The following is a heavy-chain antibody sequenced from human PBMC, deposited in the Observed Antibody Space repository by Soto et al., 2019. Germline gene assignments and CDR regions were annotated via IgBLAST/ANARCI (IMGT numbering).Heavy chain of an antibody. D-gene: IGHD4-17*01. CDR1: GGSFSDYY. J-gene: IGHJ5*02. V-gene: IGHV4-34*01. CDR3: ARGPYGDYVLGWFDP. CDR2: INHSGST. Sequence: SETLSLTCAVYGGSFSDYYWSWIRQPPGKGLEWIGEINHSGSTNYNPSLKSRVTISVDTSKNQFSLKLSSVTAADTAVYYCARGPYGDYVLGWFDPWGQGTLVTVSS.